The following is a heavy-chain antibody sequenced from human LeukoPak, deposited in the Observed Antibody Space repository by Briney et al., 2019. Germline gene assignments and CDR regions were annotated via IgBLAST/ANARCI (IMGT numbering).Heavy chain of an antibody. J-gene: IGHJ4*02. V-gene: IGHV4-59*01. D-gene: IGHD6-13*01. CDR2: IYYSGST. CDR1: GGSISSYY. CDR3: ARVKAIAAAGNYFDY. Sequence: KPSETLSLTCTVSGGSISSYYWSWIRQPPGKGLEWIGYIYYSGSTNYNPSHKSRVTISVDTSKNQFSLKLSSVTAADTAVYYCARVKAIAAAGNYFDYWGQGTLVTVSS.